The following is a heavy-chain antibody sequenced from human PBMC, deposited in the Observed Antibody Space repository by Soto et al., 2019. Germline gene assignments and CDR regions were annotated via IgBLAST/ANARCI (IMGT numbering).Heavy chain of an antibody. D-gene: IGHD5-12*01. V-gene: IGHV1-46*03. CDR1: GYTFTSYY. J-gene: IGHJ6*03. Sequence: ASVKVSCKASGYTFTSYYMHWVRQAPGQGLEWMGIINPSGGSTSYAQKFQGRVTMTRDTSTSTVYMELSSLRSEDTAVYYCARALGGYDPYYYYYYMDVWAKGPRSPS. CDR2: INPSGGST. CDR3: ARALGGYDPYYYYYYMDV.